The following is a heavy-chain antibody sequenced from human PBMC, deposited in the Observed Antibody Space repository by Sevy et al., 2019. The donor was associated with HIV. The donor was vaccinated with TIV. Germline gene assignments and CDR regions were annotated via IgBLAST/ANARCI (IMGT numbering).Heavy chain of an antibody. D-gene: IGHD3-10*01. Sequence: GWSLRLSCAASGFSFSSYGMSWVRQTPGQGLEWVSAISGSGGSTYYADSVKGRFTISRDNSKNTLYLQVISLRAEDTAVYYCAKGGFTMVRGVFDYWGQGTLVTVSS. V-gene: IGHV3-23*01. J-gene: IGHJ4*02. CDR2: ISGSGGST. CDR1: GFSFSSYG. CDR3: AKGGFTMVRGVFDY.